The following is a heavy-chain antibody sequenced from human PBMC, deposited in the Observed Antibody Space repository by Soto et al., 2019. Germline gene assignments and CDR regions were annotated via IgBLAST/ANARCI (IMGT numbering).Heavy chain of an antibody. Sequence: GGSLRLSCAASGFTFSSYWMSWVRQAPGKGLEWVANIKQDGSEKYYVDSVKGRFTISRDNAKNSLYLQMNSLRAEDTAVYYCAGDLMRRVPAGRYCSSTSCYPVGYYMDVWGKGTTVTVSS. CDR3: AGDLMRRVPAGRYCSSTSCYPVGYYMDV. J-gene: IGHJ6*03. CDR2: IKQDGSEK. D-gene: IGHD2-2*01. CDR1: GFTFSSYW. V-gene: IGHV3-7*01.